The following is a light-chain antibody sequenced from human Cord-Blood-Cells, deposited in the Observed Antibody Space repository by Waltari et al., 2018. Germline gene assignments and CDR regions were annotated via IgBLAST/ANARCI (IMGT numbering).Light chain of an antibody. Sequence: QSALTQPAAVSGSPGQSITISCTGTSSDVGGYNYVSWYQQHPGKAPKLMIYDVSNLPSGVSNRFSVSKYANTAALTISGLQAEDEADYYGSSYTSSSTLVVFGGGTKLTVL. J-gene: IGLJ2*01. CDR1: SSDVGGYNY. CDR3: SSYTSSSTLVV. V-gene: IGLV2-14*01. CDR2: DVS.